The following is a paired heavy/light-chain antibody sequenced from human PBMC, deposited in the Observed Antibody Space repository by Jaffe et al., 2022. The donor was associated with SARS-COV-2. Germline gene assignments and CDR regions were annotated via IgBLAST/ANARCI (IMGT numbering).Heavy chain of an antibody. V-gene: IGHV1-8*01. CDR1: GYTFTSHD. Sequence: QVQLEQSGAEVRRPGASVKVSCKASGYTFTSHDIHWVRQATGQGLEWMGWMNPNSGNTDYAQKFQGRVTMTRDASINTAYMELSSLRSEDTAVYYCARWAVYDDFWSGPILAFDPWGQGTLVTVSS. CDR2: MNPNSGNT. CDR3: ARWAVYDDFWSGPILAFDP. D-gene: IGHD3-3*01. J-gene: IGHJ5*02.
Light chain of an antibody. V-gene: IGKV2-24*01. Sequence: DIVMTQTPLSSPVTLGQPASISCRSSQSLAHNDGNSYLSWLQQRPGQPPRLLLYKISNRVSGVPDRFSGSGAGADFTLKISRVEAEDVGFYYCMQTTQFPPTFGQGTKLEIK. CDR2: KIS. CDR3: MQTTQFPPT. CDR1: QSLAHNDGNSY. J-gene: IGKJ2*01.